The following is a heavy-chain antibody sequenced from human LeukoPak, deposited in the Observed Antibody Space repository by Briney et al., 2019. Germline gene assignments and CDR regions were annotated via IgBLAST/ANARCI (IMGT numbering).Heavy chain of an antibody. D-gene: IGHD2-15*01. J-gene: IGHJ3*02. V-gene: IGHV1-69*13. CDR3: ARDRVVGLGINNAFDI. Sequence: ASVKVSCKASGGTFSTYAISWVRQAPGQGLEWMGGIIPVFGTANYAQKFQGRVTITADESTSTAYMELSSLRSEDTAVFYCARDRVVGLGINNAFDIWGHGTMVTVSS. CDR1: GGTFSTYA. CDR2: IIPVFGTA.